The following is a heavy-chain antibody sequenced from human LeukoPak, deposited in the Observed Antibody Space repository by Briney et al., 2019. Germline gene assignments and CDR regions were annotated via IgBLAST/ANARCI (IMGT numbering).Heavy chain of an antibody. CDR3: AAYASGSYYRSWFDP. Sequence: GGSLRLSCTASGFTFSSYVMSWVRQAPEKGLEWVSAISRSGGTTYDADAVKGRFTISRDNSKNTLYLQMNSLRAEDMAVYYCAAYASGSYYRSWFDPWGQGTLVTVSS. V-gene: IGHV3-23*01. D-gene: IGHD3-10*01. J-gene: IGHJ5*02. CDR1: GFTFSSYV. CDR2: ISRSGGTT.